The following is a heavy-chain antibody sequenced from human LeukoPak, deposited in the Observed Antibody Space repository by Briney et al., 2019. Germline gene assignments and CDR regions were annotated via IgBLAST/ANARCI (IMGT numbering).Heavy chain of an antibody. CDR2: IYYSGST. V-gene: IGHV4-59*01. Sequence: PSETLSLTCTVSGGSISSYYWSWIRQPPGKGLEWIGYIYYSGSTNYNPSLMSRVTISVDTSKNQFSLKLSSVTAADTAVYYCARVDRPYSSSWYFDYWGQGTLVTVSS. CDR3: ARVDRPYSSSWYFDY. J-gene: IGHJ4*02. CDR1: GGSISSYY. D-gene: IGHD6-13*01.